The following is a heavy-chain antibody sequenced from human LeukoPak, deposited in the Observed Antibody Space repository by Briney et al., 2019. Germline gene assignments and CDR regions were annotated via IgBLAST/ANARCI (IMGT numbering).Heavy chain of an antibody. Sequence: GGSLRLSCAASGFTFSSYAMSWVRQAPGKGLEWVSSVSSSGDRTFYADSVKDRFTISRDNSKNQMYLQMSRLRAEDTAVYYCAKDRPNYHESNGHYYRRDGDYWGQGTLVTVSS. V-gene: IGHV3-23*01. CDR2: VSSSGDRT. J-gene: IGHJ4*02. CDR3: AKDRPNYHESNGHYYRRDGDY. D-gene: IGHD3-22*01. CDR1: GFTFSSYA.